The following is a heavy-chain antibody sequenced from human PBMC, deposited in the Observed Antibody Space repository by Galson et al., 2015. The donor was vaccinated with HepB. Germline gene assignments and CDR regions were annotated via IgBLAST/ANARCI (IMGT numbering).Heavy chain of an antibody. Sequence: SLRLSCAASGFTFSSYAMGWVRQAPGKGLEWVSSISDSGGSTYYADSVKGRFTISRDNSKNTLYLQMNSLRDEDTAVYYCAKDSPRWAVAYWGQGTLVTVPS. CDR2: ISDSGGST. V-gene: IGHV3-23*01. J-gene: IGHJ4*02. D-gene: IGHD4-23*01. CDR1: GFTFSSYA. CDR3: AKDSPRWAVAY.